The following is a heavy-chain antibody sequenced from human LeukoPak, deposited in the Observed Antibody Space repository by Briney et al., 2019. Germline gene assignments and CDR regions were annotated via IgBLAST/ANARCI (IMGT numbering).Heavy chain of an antibody. D-gene: IGHD3-22*01. CDR3: AKRSYYYDSSGYSLILNWFDP. J-gene: IGHJ5*02. CDR1: GGTFSSYA. CDR2: IIPIFGTA. V-gene: IGHV1-69*01. Sequence: SVKVSCKASGGTFSSYAISWVRQAPGQGLEWMGGIIPIFGTANYAQKFQGRVTITADESTSTAYMELSSLRSEDTAVYYCAKRSYYYDSSGYSLILNWFDPWGQGTLVTVSS.